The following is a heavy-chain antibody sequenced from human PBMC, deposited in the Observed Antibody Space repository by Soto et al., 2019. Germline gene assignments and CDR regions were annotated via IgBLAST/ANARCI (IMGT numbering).Heavy chain of an antibody. Sequence: GSLRLSCAASGFTFANAWMSWVRQAPGRGLEWVGRVRSKADGGTTDYAAPVKGRFTISRDDSENTLYLQMNSLKIDDTAVYYCRRDWDYPVLWGQGTLVTVSS. D-gene: IGHD1-7*01. J-gene: IGHJ4*02. CDR3: RRDWDYPVL. V-gene: IGHV3-15*01. CDR2: VRSKADGGTT. CDR1: GFTFANAW.